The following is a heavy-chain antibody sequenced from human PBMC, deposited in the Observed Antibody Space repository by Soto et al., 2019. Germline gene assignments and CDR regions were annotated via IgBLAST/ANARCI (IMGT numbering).Heavy chain of an antibody. J-gene: IGHJ6*02. Sequence: GESLKISCKGSGYSFTSYWIGWVRQMPGKGLEWMGRIDPSDSYTNYSPSFQGHVTISADKSISTAYLQWSSLKASDTAMYYCARSIAAAGTAIYYGMDVWGQGTTVTVS. V-gene: IGHV5-10-1*01. CDR2: IDPSDSYT. CDR3: ARSIAAAGTAIYYGMDV. D-gene: IGHD6-13*01. CDR1: GYSFTSYW.